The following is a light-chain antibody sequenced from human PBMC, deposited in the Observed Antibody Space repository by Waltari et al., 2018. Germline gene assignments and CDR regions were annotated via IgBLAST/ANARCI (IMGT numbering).Light chain of an antibody. V-gene: IGLV1-47*01. CDR3: RAWDTSLSGVL. CDR1: SSNIGSNY. J-gene: IGLJ2*01. CDR2: RND. Sequence: SVLTQPPSASGTPGQRVTISCSGSSSNIGSNYVFWYQQVPGTAPKLLIYRNDQRALGVPDRFSGAKSGTSASLAIRGLQSEDEADYYCRAWDTSLSGVLFGGGTKVTVL.